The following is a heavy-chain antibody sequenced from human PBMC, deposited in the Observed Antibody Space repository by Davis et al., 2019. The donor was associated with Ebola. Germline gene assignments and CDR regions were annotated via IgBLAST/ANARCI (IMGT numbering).Heavy chain of an antibody. Sequence: PGGSLRLSCAAFAFTFGTYGMHWVRQAPGKGLEWVASMSYDGRHTSYIDSVKGRFTISRDNSKNTLYLQLNSLRAEDAAVYYCTRTFYSGSGTYYNPDYWGQGTLVTVSS. D-gene: IGHD3-10*01. CDR3: TRTFYSGSGTYYNPDY. CDR2: MSYDGRHT. V-gene: IGHV3-30*03. J-gene: IGHJ4*02. CDR1: AFTFGTYG.